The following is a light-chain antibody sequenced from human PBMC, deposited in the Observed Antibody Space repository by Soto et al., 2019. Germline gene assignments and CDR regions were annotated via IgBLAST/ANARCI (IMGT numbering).Light chain of an antibody. CDR1: SGSIASYY. J-gene: IGLJ2*01. CDR3: QSYDSSNHVV. V-gene: IGLV6-57*01. CDR2: EGN. Sequence: NFMLTQPHSVSESPGKTVTISCARSSGSIASYYVQWYQQRPGSSPTTVIYEGNQRPSGVPDRFSGSIDSSSNSASLTISGLKIEDEADYYCQSYDSSNHVVFGGGTKLTVL.